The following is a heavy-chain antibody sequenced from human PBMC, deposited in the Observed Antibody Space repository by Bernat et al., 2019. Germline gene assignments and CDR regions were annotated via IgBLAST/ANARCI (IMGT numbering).Heavy chain of an antibody. CDR1: GYSFTSYF. Sequence: QVQLVQSGAEVKKPGASVKGSCMASGYSFTSYFMYWVRQAPGQGLEWVGIINPSGGSTTYAQKFQGRLTMTRDTSSRTVYMELSSLRSEDTAVYYCARSSGSGTYFGYYGMDVWGQGTTVTVS. J-gene: IGHJ6*02. V-gene: IGHV1-46*01. CDR3: ARSSGSGTYFGYYGMDV. CDR2: INPSGGST. D-gene: IGHD3-10*01.